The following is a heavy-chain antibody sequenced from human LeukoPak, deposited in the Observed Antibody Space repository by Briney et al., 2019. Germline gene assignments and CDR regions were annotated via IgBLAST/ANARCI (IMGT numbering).Heavy chain of an antibody. CDR1: GFTVSSNY. Sequence: PGGSLRLSCAASGFTVSSNYMSWVRQAPGKGLEWVSAISGSGGSTYYADSVKGRFTISRDNSKNTLYLQMNSLRAEDTAVYYCAKGGAAAGEGVEYWGQGTLVTVSS. D-gene: IGHD6-13*01. CDR2: ISGSGGST. CDR3: AKGGAAAGEGVEY. V-gene: IGHV3-23*01. J-gene: IGHJ4*02.